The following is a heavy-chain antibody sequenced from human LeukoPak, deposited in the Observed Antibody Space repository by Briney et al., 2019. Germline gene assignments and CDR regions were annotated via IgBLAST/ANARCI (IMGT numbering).Heavy chain of an antibody. D-gene: IGHD3-10*01. Sequence: GRSLSLSCAASGFTFSSYGMHWVRQAPGKGLEWVAVISYDGSNKYYADSVKGRFTISRDNSKNTLYLQMNSLRAEDTAVYYCAKDISKSGGSGRGDAFDIWGQGTMVTVSS. V-gene: IGHV3-30*18. CDR2: ISYDGSNK. CDR1: GFTFSSYG. J-gene: IGHJ3*02. CDR3: AKDISKSGGSGRGDAFDI.